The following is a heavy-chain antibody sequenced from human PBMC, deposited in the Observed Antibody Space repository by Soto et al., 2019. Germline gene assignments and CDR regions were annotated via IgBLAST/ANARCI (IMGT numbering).Heavy chain of an antibody. Sequence: VGSLRLSCAASGFTFSSYGMHWVRQAPGKGLEWVAVISYDGSNKYYADFVKGRFTISRDNSKNTLYLQMNSLRAEDTAVYYCAKDASSGYQPFDYWGQGTLVTVSS. CDR1: GFTFSSYG. CDR3: AKDASSGYQPFDY. CDR2: ISYDGSNK. J-gene: IGHJ4*02. V-gene: IGHV3-30*18. D-gene: IGHD3-22*01.